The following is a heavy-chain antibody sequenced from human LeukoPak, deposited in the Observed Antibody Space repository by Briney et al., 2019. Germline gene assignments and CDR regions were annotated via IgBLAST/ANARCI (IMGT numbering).Heavy chain of an antibody. D-gene: IGHD3-22*01. CDR3: ARAPLVVITTGWFDP. Sequence: GASVKVSCKASGYTFTSYDINWVRQPPGQGLEWMGGIIPIFGTANYAQKFQGRVTITADKSTSTAYMELSSLRSEDTAVYYCARAPLVVITTGWFDPWGQGTLVTVSS. CDR2: IIPIFGTA. CDR1: GYTFTSYD. V-gene: IGHV1-69*06. J-gene: IGHJ5*02.